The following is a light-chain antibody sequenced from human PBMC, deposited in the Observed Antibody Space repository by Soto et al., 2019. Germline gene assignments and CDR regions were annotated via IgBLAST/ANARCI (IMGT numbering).Light chain of an antibody. CDR3: QQSYNAPYT. V-gene: IGKV1-39*01. J-gene: IGKJ2*01. CDR2: SAS. CDR1: QNIGTS. Sequence: DIQMTQSPSSLSMSVGDRVTITCRASQNIGTSLNWYQMKLGRAPKLLIYSASTLQSGAPSRFSGGESGTDFTLTINSLQPEDFATYSCQQSYNAPYTFGQGTMLEIK.